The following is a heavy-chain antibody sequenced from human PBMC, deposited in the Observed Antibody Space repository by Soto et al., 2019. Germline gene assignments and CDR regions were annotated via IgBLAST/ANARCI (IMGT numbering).Heavy chain of an antibody. CDR3: TKCFTPGGWCYFDY. J-gene: IGHJ4*02. D-gene: IGHD2-15*01. CDR1: GLIFSNYA. Sequence: EVQLLESGGALVQPGGSLTISCEASGLIFSNYAMTWVRQAPGKGLEWVSSISGNSDATYYADSVKGRFTISGDNSRDTLYLQLNNLRAEDTAVYYCTKCFTPGGWCYFDYWGQGTLVPVSS. V-gene: IGHV3-23*01. CDR2: ISGNSDAT.